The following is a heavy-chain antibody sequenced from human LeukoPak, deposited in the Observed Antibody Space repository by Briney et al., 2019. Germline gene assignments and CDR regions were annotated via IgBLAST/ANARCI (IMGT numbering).Heavy chain of an antibody. CDR1: GYSFTSYW. CDR2: IYPGDSDT. CDR3: ARHRGGEIYYYGMDV. D-gene: IGHD3-16*01. Sequence: GASLQISCKGSGYSFTSYWIGWVRQLPGKGLEWMGIIYPGDSDTRYSPSFQGQVTISADKSISTAYLQWSSLKASDTAMYYCARHRGGEIYYYGMDVWGQGTTVTVSS. V-gene: IGHV5-51*01. J-gene: IGHJ6*02.